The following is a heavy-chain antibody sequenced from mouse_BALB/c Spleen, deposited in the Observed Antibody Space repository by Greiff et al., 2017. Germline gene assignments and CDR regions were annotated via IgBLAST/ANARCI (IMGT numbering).Heavy chain of an antibody. D-gene: IGHD2-12*01. CDR3: AKSEGYYSYDDEDYYAMDY. CDR2: IWRGGST. Sequence: VQRVESGPSLVQPSQSLSITCTVSGFSLTSYGVHWVRQSPGKGLEWLGVIWRGGSTDYNAAFMSRLSITKDNSKSQVFFKMNSLQADDTAIYYCAKSEGYYSYDDEDYYAMDYWGQGTSVTVSS. CDR1: GFSLTSYG. V-gene: IGHV2-5-1*01. J-gene: IGHJ4*01.